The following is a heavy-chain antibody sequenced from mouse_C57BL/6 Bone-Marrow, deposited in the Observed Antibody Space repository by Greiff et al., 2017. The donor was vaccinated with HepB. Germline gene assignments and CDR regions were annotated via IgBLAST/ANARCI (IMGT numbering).Heavy chain of an antibody. V-gene: IGHV1-69*01. J-gene: IGHJ2*01. CDR1: GYTFTSYW. CDR2: IDPSDSYT. CDR3: ARETTVVATGEYFDY. Sequence: VKLQQPGAELVMPGASVKLSCKASGYTFTSYWMNWVKQRPGQGLEWIGEIDPSDSYTNYNQKFKGKSTLAVDKSSSTAYMQLSSLTSEDSAVYYCARETTVVATGEYFDYWGQGTTLTVSS. D-gene: IGHD1-1*01.